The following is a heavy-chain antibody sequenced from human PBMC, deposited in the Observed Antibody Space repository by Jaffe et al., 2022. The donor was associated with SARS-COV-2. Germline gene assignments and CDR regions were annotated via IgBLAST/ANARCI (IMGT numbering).Heavy chain of an antibody. J-gene: IGHJ6*02. V-gene: IGHV3-23*01. CDR1: GLTIRNYA. CDR2: ISGSGVST. CDR3: AKDGMDV. Sequence: VQLLESGGGLVQPGGSLRLSCAASGLTIRNYAMSWVRQAPGKGLEWVSAISGSGVSTYYADPVKGRFNISRDNSKNTLYLQMNSLRAEDTAVYYCAKDGMDVWGQGTTVTVSS.